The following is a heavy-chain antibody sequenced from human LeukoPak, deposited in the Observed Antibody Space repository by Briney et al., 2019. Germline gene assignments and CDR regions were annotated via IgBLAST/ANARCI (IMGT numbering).Heavy chain of an antibody. V-gene: IGHV3-30*14. CDR3: ARRMGGWYFDY. Sequence: GGSLRLSCAASGFTFSTYAIHWVRQAPGKGLEWVAFISNNGRNKDYADSVKGRFTISRDNSKNTLYLQMNSLRAEDTAVYYCARRMGGWYFDYWGQGTLVTVSS. CDR1: GFTFSTYA. CDR2: ISNNGRNK. J-gene: IGHJ4*02. D-gene: IGHD6-19*01.